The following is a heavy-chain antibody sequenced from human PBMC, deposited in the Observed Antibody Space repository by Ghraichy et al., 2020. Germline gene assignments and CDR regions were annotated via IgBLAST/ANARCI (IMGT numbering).Heavy chain of an antibody. J-gene: IGHJ4*02. CDR3: ITLQLGGPDY. CDR2: MNNDGSST. Sequence: GGSLRLSCAASGITFSSYWMHWVRQAPGKGLVWVSGMNNDGSSTYYADSVRGRFTISRDNAKNTLYMQMNSLRAEDTAVYYCITLQLGGPDYWGPGTLVTVSS. CDR1: GITFSSYW. D-gene: IGHD1-7*01. V-gene: IGHV3-74*01.